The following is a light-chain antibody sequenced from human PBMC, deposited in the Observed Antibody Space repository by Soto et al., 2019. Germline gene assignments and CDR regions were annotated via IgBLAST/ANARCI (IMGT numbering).Light chain of an antibody. CDR2: EGS. J-gene: IGLJ2*01. Sequence: QSALTQPASVSGSPGQSITISCTGTSSDVGSYHLVSWYQQHPGKAPKLMIYEGSKRPSGVSNRVSGSKSGNTVSLTISGLQAEDEADYYCCSYAGSSTFSLVFGGGTKLTVL. CDR3: CSYAGSSTFSLV. CDR1: SSDVGSYHL. V-gene: IGLV2-23*03.